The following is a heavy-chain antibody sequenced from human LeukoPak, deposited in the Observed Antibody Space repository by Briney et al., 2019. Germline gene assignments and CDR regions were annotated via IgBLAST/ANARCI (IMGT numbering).Heavy chain of an antibody. J-gene: IGHJ4*02. D-gene: IGHD3-16*01. Sequence: SETLSLTCAVYGGSFSGYYWSWIRQPPGKGLEWIGEIYHSGSTNYNPSLKSRVTISVDKSKNQFSLKLSSVTAADTAVYYCARADIEVSYAPGGFDYWGQGTLVTVSS. CDR2: IYHSGST. CDR3: ARADIEVSYAPGGFDY. V-gene: IGHV4-34*01. CDR1: GGSFSGYY.